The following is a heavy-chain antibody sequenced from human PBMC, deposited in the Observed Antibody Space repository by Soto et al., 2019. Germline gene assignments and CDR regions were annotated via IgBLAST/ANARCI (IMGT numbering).Heavy chain of an antibody. D-gene: IGHD2-15*01. CDR3: VVVATPPYFVY. Sequence: QVQLQESGPGLVKPSQTLSLTCTVSGGSISSGGYYWSWIRQHPGKGLEWIGYIYYSGSTYYNPYLTSRVTISVDTSKNQVSLKMSSVTAADTAVYYCVVVATPPYFVYWGQGTLVTVSS. CDR1: GGSISSGGYY. CDR2: IYYSGST. J-gene: IGHJ4*02. V-gene: IGHV4-31*03.